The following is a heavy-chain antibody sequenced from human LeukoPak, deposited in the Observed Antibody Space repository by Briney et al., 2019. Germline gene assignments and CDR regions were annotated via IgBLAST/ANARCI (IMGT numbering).Heavy chain of an antibody. V-gene: IGHV3-23*01. CDR3: AKDPPAYYDFWSGYDAFDI. Sequence: PGGSLRLSCAASGFTFSSYAMNWVRQAPGKGLEWVSGTGSTGVSTFYADSVKGRFTVSRDNSKNTLSLQMNSLRAEDTAVYYCAKDPPAYYDFWSGYDAFDIWGQGTMVTVSS. J-gene: IGHJ3*02. CDR2: TGSTGVST. D-gene: IGHD3-3*01. CDR1: GFTFSSYA.